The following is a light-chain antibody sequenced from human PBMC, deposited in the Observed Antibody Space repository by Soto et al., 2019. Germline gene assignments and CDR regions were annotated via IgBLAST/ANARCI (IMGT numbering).Light chain of an antibody. CDR1: RSNIGAGYD. CDR3: QSYDSSLSTYV. V-gene: IGLV1-40*01. Sequence: QSVLTQPPSVSGAPGQRVTISCSGSRSNIGAGYDVHWYQQFPGTAPKLFIYSNSNRPSGVPDRFSGSKSGTSASLAITGLQAEEEADYYCQSYDSSLSTYVFGTGTKVTVL. CDR2: SNS. J-gene: IGLJ1*01.